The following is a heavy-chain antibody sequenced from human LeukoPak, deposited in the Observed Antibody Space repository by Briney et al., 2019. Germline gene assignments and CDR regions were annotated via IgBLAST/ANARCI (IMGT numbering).Heavy chain of an antibody. V-gene: IGHV4-34*01. CDR3: ARGEYIFDY. D-gene: IGHD6-6*01. Sequence: PSETLSLTCAVYGGSFSGYYWSWIRQPPGKGLEWIGEIKHSGSTNYNPSLKSRVTISVDTSKNQFSLKLSSVTAADTAVYYCARGEYIFDYWGQGTLVTVSS. CDR1: GGSFSGYY. CDR2: IKHSGST. J-gene: IGHJ4*02.